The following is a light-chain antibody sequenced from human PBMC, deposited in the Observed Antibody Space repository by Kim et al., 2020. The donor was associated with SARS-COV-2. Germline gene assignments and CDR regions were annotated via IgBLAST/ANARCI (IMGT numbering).Light chain of an antibody. J-gene: IGLJ1*01. V-gene: IGLV2-14*03. CDR1: SSDVGGYDY. CDR3: NAYASTSTLYV. Sequence: QSIASFCTGASSDVGGYDYFSWYQHHPGKAPKLLVYDDSNRPSGVSHRFSGSKSGNTASLTISGLQAEDEADYYCNAYASTSTLYVFGTGTKVTVL. CDR2: DDS.